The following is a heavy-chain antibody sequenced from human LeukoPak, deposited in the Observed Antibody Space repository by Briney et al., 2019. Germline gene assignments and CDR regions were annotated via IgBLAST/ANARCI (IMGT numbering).Heavy chain of an antibody. CDR1: GFTFSSYS. D-gene: IGHD3-3*01. Sequence: GGSLRLSCAASGFTFSSYSMNWLPQAPGKALEWVSSISSSSSYIYYAASVKGQFTISRDNAKNSLYLQMNSLRAEDTAVYYCAPEPQYYDFSWGQGTLVTVSS. V-gene: IGHV3-21*01. CDR2: ISSSSSYI. J-gene: IGHJ4*02. CDR3: APEPQYYDFS.